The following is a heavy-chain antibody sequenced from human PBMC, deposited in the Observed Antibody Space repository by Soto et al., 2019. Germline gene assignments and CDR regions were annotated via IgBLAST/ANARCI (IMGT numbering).Heavy chain of an antibody. J-gene: IGHJ6*02. Sequence: SQTLSLTCAISGDSVSSNSAAWNWIRQSPSRGLEWLGRTYYRSKWYNDYAVSVKSRITINPDTSKNQFSLQLNSVTPEDTAVYYCARDSSSGWTNHYYYYGMDVWGQWTTVTVS. CDR2: TYYRSKWYN. V-gene: IGHV6-1*01. D-gene: IGHD6-19*01. CDR3: ARDSSSGWTNHYYYYGMDV. CDR1: GDSVSSNSAA.